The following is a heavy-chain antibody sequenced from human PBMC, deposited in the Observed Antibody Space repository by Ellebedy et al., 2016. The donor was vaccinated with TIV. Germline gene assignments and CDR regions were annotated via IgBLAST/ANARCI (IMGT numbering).Heavy chain of an antibody. CDR3: VRLKVLAGYRLDS. V-gene: IGHV3-7*03. Sequence: GESLKISCAASGFSFRSYWMGWVRQAPGKGLEWVANIYQDGGVQYYVDSVKGRFTISRDNPKNSLILQMSSLRPEDTAVYYCVRLKVLAGYRLDSWGQGTLVIVSS. D-gene: IGHD3-9*01. CDR2: IYQDGGVQ. CDR1: GFSFRSYW. J-gene: IGHJ4*02.